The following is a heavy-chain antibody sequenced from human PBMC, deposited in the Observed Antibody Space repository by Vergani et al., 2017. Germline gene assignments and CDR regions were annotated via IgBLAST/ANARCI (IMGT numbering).Heavy chain of an antibody. J-gene: IGHJ5*02. CDR3: ARDDYGDYGWFDP. CDR1: GFTFSSYG. V-gene: IGHV3-33*01. Sequence: QEQLVESGGGVVQPGRSLRLSCAASGFTFSSYGMHWVRQAPGKGLEWVAVIWYDGSNKYYAESVKGRFTISRDNSKNTLYLQMNSLRAEDTAVYYCARDDYGDYGWFDPWGQGTLVTVSS. CDR2: IWYDGSNK. D-gene: IGHD4-17*01.